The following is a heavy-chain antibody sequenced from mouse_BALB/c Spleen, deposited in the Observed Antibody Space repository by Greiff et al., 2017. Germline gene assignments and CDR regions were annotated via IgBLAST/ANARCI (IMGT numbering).Heavy chain of an antibody. CDR2: ISSGGSYT. CDR3: ARGRIYYDYEGFAY. D-gene: IGHD2-4*01. Sequence: EVKLVESGGGLVKPGGSLKLSCAASGFTFSSYTMSWVRQTPEKRLEWVATISSGGSYTYYPDSVKGRFTISRDNAKNTLYLQMSSLKSEDTAMYYCARGRIYYDYEGFAYWGQGTLVTVSA. J-gene: IGHJ3*01. V-gene: IGHV5-6-4*01. CDR1: GFTFSSYT.